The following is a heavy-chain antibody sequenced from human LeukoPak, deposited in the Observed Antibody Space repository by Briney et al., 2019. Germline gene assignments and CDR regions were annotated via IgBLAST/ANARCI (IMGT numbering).Heavy chain of an antibody. CDR1: GYTFTGYY. Sequence: ASXXVSCKASGYTFTGYYMHWVRQAPGQGVEWMGWINPNSGGTNYAQKFQGRVTMTRYTSISTAYMELSRLRSDDTAVYYCARDPTGYCTNGVCYIAAYYMDVWGKGTTVTVSS. J-gene: IGHJ6*03. CDR3: ARDPTGYCTNGVCYIAAYYMDV. CDR2: INPNSGGT. V-gene: IGHV1-2*02. D-gene: IGHD2-8*01.